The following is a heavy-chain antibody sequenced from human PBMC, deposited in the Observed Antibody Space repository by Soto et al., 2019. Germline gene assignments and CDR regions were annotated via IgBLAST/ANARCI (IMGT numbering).Heavy chain of an antibody. CDR1: GFTFSSYS. CDR3: ARERHGYDRYYYYYYGMDV. J-gene: IGHJ6*02. Sequence: EVQLVESGGGLVKPGGSLRLSCAASGFTFSSYSMNWVRQAPGKGLEWVSSISSSSSYIYYADSVKGRFTISRDNAKNSLYVQMNSLRAEDTAVYYCARERHGYDRYYYYYYGMDVWGQGTTVTVSS. V-gene: IGHV3-21*01. D-gene: IGHD5-12*01. CDR2: ISSSSSYI.